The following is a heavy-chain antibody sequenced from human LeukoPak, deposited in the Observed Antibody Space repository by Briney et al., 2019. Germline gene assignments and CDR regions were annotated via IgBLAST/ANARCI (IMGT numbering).Heavy chain of an antibody. CDR1: GHSLSELS. CDR3: ATSAGWLGDTDNWFDP. CDR2: LDPENGAI. D-gene: IGHD6-19*01. Sequence: ASVKVSCKVSGHSLSELSMHWVRQTPTNGLEWLGGLDPENGAIIYAEKFQGRVTMTEDTSTDTAYMELSSLRSEDTAVYYCATSAGWLGDTDNWFDPWGQGTLVTVSS. J-gene: IGHJ5*02. V-gene: IGHV1-24*01.